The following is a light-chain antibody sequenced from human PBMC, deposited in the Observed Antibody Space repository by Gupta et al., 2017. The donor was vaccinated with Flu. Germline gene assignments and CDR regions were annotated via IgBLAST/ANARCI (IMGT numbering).Light chain of an antibody. CDR2: DVS. V-gene: IGLV2-14*01. CDR3: SSYTISGTLVL. J-gene: IGLJ2*01. Sequence: QSALTQPASLTGSPGQSITISCSGPSSDVGGYNHVSWYPHHPGKAPKLLIYDVSNRPSGTSNRFSGSKAGNAASLTISGIQSEDEADYYCSSYTISGTLVLFGGGTKLTVL. CDR1: SSDVGGYNH.